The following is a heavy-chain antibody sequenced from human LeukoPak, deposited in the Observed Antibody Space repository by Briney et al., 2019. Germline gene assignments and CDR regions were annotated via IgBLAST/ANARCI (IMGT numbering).Heavy chain of an antibody. CDR1: GFTFSSYA. V-gene: IGHV3-23*01. D-gene: IGHD4-17*01. Sequence: GGSLRLSCAASGFTFSSYAMSWVRQAPGKGLEWVSAISGSGGSTYYADSVKGRFTISRDNSKNTLYLQMNSLRAEDTAVYYSAKGTSKTTVTTNNDYWGQGTLVTVSS. J-gene: IGHJ4*02. CDR2: ISGSGGST. CDR3: AKGTSKTTVTTNNDY.